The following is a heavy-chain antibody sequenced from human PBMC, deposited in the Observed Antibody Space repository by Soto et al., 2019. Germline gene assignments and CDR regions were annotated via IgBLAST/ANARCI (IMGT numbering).Heavy chain of an antibody. J-gene: IGHJ4*02. CDR1: GFTFGSHA. D-gene: IGHD5-18*01. CDR3: AGDGGLYVDTDTLDY. CDR2: IRGGGDRT. V-gene: IGHV3-23*01. Sequence: EVQLLESGGGLVQPGGSLRLSCAASGFTFGSHAMSWVRQAPGKGLEWVSGIRGGGDRTHYSDSVKGRFTVSRDKSKSTLYLHIIRLRVEDTAVYYCAGDGGLYVDTDTLDYWGRGSLVTVSS.